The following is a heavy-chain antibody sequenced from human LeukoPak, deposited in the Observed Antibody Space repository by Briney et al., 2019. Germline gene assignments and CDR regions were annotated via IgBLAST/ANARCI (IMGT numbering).Heavy chain of an antibody. CDR2: IYTSGST. Sequence: PSETLSLTCTVSGGSISSGSYYWSWIRQPAGKGLEWIGRIYTSGSTNYNPSLKSRVTISFDTSKNQFSLKLSSVTAADTAVYYRARSPLVRFDYWGQGALVTVSS. CDR1: GGSISSGSYY. J-gene: IGHJ4*02. CDR3: ARSPLVRFDY. V-gene: IGHV4-61*02.